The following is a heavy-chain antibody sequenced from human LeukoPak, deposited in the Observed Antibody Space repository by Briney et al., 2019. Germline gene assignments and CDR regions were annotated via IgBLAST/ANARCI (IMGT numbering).Heavy chain of an antibody. CDR1: GGSFTDYY. J-gene: IGHJ6*03. D-gene: IGHD1-1*01. V-gene: IGHV4-34*01. CDR3: ARSRVGTTSGHYYYMDV. Sequence: SETLSRTCAVYGGSFTDYYWTWIRQPPGKGLEWIGEINHSGSTNYSPSLNSRVTISVDTSKNQFSLKMTSVTAADTAIYYCARSRVGTTSGHYYYMDVWGKGTTVIASS. CDR2: INHSGST.